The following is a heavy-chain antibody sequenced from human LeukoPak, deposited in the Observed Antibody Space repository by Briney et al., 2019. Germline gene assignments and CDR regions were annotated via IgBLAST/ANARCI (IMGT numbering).Heavy chain of an antibody. D-gene: IGHD5-18*01. CDR2: INHSGST. CDR1: GGSFSGYY. Sequence: SETLSLTCAVYGGSFSGYYWSWIRQPPGKGLEWIGEINHSGSTNYNPSLKSRVTISVDTSKNQFSLKLSSVTAADTAVYYCARVGARGYSYGNDYWGQGTLVTVSS. V-gene: IGHV4-34*01. CDR3: ARVGARGYSYGNDY. J-gene: IGHJ4*02.